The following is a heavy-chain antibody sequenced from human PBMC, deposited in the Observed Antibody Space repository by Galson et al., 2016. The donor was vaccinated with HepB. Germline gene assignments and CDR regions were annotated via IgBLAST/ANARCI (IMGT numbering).Heavy chain of an antibody. Sequence: SLRLSCAASGFTFSSYGMHWVRQAPGKGLEWVAVIWYDGSNKYYADSVKGRFTISRDNSKNTLYLQVNSLRAEDTAGYYCSRDWADLGLHWGQGTLVTVSS. CDR3: SRDWADLGLH. J-gene: IGHJ4*02. CDR1: GFTFSSYG. D-gene: IGHD3-16*01. V-gene: IGHV3-33*01. CDR2: IWYDGSNK.